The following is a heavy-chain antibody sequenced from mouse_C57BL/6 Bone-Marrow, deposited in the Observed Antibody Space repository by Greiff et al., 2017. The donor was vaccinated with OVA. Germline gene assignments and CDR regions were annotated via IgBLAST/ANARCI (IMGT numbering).Heavy chain of an antibody. D-gene: IGHD2-4*01. J-gene: IGHJ2*01. CDR3: TTGDYDDY. V-gene: IGHV14-4*01. Sequence: VQLKESGAELVRPGASVKLSCTASGFNIKDDYMHWVKQRPEQGLEWIGWIDPENGDTEYASKFQGKATTTAATSSNTAYLQLSSLTSEDTAVYYCTTGDYDDYWGQGTTLTVSS. CDR1: GFNIKDDY. CDR2: IDPENGDT.